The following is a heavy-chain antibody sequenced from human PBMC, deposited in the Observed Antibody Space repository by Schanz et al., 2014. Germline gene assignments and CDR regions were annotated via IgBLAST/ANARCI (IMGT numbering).Heavy chain of an antibody. Sequence: QVQLVQSGGAVKTPGASVKVSCKASGYTFTRSGISWVRQAPGQGLEWMGWIGGSDGNTNFDQKVQGRGRMTTDKSTSTVYMELRSLTSDDSAVYYCARDRDQWDGNYLDYWGQGTLVTVSS. CDR2: IGGSDGNT. V-gene: IGHV1-18*01. CDR1: GYTFTRSG. CDR3: ARDRDQWDGNYLDY. D-gene: IGHD1-26*01. J-gene: IGHJ4*02.